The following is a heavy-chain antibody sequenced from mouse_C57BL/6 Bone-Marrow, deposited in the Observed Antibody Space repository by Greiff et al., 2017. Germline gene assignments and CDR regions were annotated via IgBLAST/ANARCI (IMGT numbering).Heavy chain of an antibody. D-gene: IGHD2-4*01. CDR1: GYTFTSYW. J-gene: IGHJ1*03. V-gene: IGHV1-59*01. CDR3: ARRRGYYDYDGDWYFDV. CDR2: IDPSDSYT. Sequence: VQLQQSGAELVRPGTSVKLSCKASGYTFTSYWMHWVKQRPGQGLEWIGVIDPSDSYTNYNQKFKGKATLTVDTSSSTAYMQLSSLTSEDSAVYYCARRRGYYDYDGDWYFDVGGTGTTVTVSS.